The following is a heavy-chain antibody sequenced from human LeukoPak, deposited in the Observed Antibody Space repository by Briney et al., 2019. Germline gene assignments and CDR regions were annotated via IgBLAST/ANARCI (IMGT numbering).Heavy chain of an antibody. D-gene: IGHD3-10*01. J-gene: IGHJ6*02. Sequence: PSETLSLTCTVSGGSIGSYYWSWIRQPPGKGLEWIGYIYYSGSTNYNPSLKSRVTISVDTSKNQFSLKLSSVTAADTAVYYCARYYGSGSYDLPYYYYGMDVWGQGTTVTVSS. CDR2: IYYSGST. CDR3: ARYYGSGSYDLPYYYYGMDV. CDR1: GGSIGSYY. V-gene: IGHV4-59*01.